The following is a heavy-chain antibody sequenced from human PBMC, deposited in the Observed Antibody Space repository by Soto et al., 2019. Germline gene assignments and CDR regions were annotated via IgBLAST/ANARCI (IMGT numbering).Heavy chain of an antibody. J-gene: IGHJ3*01. CDR3: AREGPVVVITTYGFDV. D-gene: IGHD3-22*01. CDR2: IYYSGRT. CDR1: GGSISSYY. Sequence: PSETLSLTCAVSGGSISSYYWSWIRQSPGKGLEWIGYIYYSGRTNYNPSLKSRATISGDTSKNQFSLKLNSVTAADTAIYYCAREGPVVVITTYGFDVWGQGTMVTVSS. V-gene: IGHV4-59*01.